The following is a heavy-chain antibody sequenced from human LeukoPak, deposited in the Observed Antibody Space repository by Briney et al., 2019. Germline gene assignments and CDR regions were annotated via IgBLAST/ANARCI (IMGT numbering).Heavy chain of an antibody. Sequence: SVTVSCKTSGGIITHYAISWVRQAPGQGLEWVGVIIPIFGTSNYAQKFQGRVTITADKSTNTAYIELSSLRSEDTAVYYCARVAAAIPRWYFDLWGRGTLVTVSS. CDR2: IIPIFGTS. CDR1: GGIITHYA. J-gene: IGHJ2*01. CDR3: ARVAAAIPRWYFDL. D-gene: IGHD2-2*01. V-gene: IGHV1-69*06.